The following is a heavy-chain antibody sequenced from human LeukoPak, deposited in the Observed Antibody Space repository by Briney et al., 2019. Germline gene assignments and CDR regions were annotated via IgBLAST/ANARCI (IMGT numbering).Heavy chain of an antibody. CDR2: ISGTGGAT. Sequence: GGSLRLSCVASGFSFGNYAMSWVRQAPGKVLQWVSQISGTGGATWYAGFARDRFTISRDNSKKTLYLQMSGLRVEDTAMYYCVIDPRDTYGTNWFVSWGQGTLLIVSS. CDR1: GFSFGNYA. D-gene: IGHD2-21*01. CDR3: VIDPRDTYGTNWFVS. J-gene: IGHJ5*01. V-gene: IGHV3-23*01.